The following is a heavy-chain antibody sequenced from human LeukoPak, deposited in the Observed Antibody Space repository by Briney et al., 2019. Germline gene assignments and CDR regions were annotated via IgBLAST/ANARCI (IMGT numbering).Heavy chain of an antibody. CDR2: IRSKAYGGTT. V-gene: IGHV3-49*04. CDR1: GFTFGDYA. J-gene: IGHJ4*02. D-gene: IGHD7-27*01. CDR3: TTQRLWGFVYFDY. Sequence: GGSLRLSCTASGFTFGDYAMSWVRQAPGKGLEWVGFIRSKAYGGTTEYAASVKGRFTISRDDSKSIAYLQMNSLKTEDTAVYYCTTQRLWGFVYFDYWGRGTLVTVSS.